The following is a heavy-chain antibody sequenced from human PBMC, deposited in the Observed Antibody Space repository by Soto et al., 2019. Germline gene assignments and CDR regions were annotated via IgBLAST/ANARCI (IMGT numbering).Heavy chain of an antibody. CDR1: GYTFTSYG. D-gene: IGHD2-2*01. V-gene: IGHV1-18*01. Sequence: GASVKVSCKASGYTFTSYGISWVRQAPGQGLEWMGWISAYNGNTNYAQKLQGRVTMTTDTSTSTAYMELRSLRSDDTAVYYCARVGCSSTSCSWNNWFDPWGQGTLCSLCS. J-gene: IGHJ5*02. CDR2: ISAYNGNT. CDR3: ARVGCSSTSCSWNNWFDP.